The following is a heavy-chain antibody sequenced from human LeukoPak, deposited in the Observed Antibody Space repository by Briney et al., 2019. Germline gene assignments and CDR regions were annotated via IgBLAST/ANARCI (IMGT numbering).Heavy chain of an antibody. D-gene: IGHD4-11*01. CDR3: AKFYSNYDLHHFDY. J-gene: IGHJ4*02. Sequence: GGSLRLSCAASGFPFSSYAMSWVRQAPGKGLEWVSAISGSGGSTYYADSVKGRFTISRDNSKNTLYLQMNSLRAEDTAVYYCAKFYSNYDLHHFDYWGQGTLVTVSS. CDR2: ISGSGGST. CDR1: GFPFSSYA. V-gene: IGHV3-23*01.